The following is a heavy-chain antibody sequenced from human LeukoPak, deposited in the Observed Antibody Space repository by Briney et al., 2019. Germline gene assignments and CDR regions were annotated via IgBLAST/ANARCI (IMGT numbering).Heavy chain of an antibody. J-gene: IGHJ4*02. V-gene: IGHV3-23*01. CDR3: ARDPGAFPYFFDY. CDR1: GFTFNNHA. CDR2: ISGDGISP. D-gene: IGHD4/OR15-4a*01. Sequence: PGGSLRLSCAASGFTFNNHALTWVRQTPGKGLECVSAISGDGISPYYADSVRGRFTISRDNSKNTLYPQMNSLRVEDTAVYFCARDPGAFPYFFDYWGQGTLVTVSS.